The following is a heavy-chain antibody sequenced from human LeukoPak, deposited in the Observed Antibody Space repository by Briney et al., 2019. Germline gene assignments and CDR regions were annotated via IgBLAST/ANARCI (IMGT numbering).Heavy chain of an antibody. D-gene: IGHD4-17*01. CDR1: GFNFGSYS. CDR2: ISGSSGYI. V-gene: IGHV3-21*06. CDR3: GRDLPTVTSIDY. Sequence: GGSLRLSCAASGFNFGSYSMTWVRQAPGKGLEWVSSISGSSGYIFYADSVKGRFTISRDNAKNSLYLQMNSLRAEDTAVYYCGRDLPTVTSIDYWGQGTLVTVSS. J-gene: IGHJ4*02.